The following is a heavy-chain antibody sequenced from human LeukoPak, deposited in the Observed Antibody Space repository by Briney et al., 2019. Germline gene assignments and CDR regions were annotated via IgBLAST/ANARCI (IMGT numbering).Heavy chain of an antibody. V-gene: IGHV3-9*01. CDR3: AKDRTAYSYGSIDH. Sequence: PGGSLRLSCAASGFKYDDHAMHWVRQAPGKGLEWVSGITWKSGRIGYADSVKGRFTISRDNAKNSLYLQVNSLREEDTALYYCAKDRTAYSYGSIDHWGQGTLVTVSS. CDR2: ITWKSGRI. CDR1: GFKYDDHA. D-gene: IGHD5-18*01. J-gene: IGHJ4*02.